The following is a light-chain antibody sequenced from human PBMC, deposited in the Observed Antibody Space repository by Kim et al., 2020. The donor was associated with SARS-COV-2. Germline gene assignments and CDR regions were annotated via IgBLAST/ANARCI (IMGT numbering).Light chain of an antibody. Sequence: VALGQTVRITCQGDSLRSYYATWYQQKPGQAPILLIYGKDNRPSGIPDRFSGSSSGNTASLTITGAQAEDEADYYCNSRDTNDNVVFGGGTQLTV. CDR1: SLRSYY. CDR3: NSRDTNDNVV. V-gene: IGLV3-19*01. J-gene: IGLJ2*01. CDR2: GKD.